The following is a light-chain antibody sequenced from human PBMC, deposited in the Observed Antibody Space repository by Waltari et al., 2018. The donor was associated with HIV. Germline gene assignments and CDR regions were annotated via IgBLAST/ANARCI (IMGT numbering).Light chain of an antibody. CDR3: SSYAGSYTYV. CDR1: GSDVGSQNS. Sequence: QSALTQPPSASGSPGQSVTISCTATGSDVGSQNSVTWYQHHPGTAPKLIIYEVRKRPSGVPVRFSGYKSGNTASLTVSGLQAEDEADYYCSSYAGSYTYVFGTGTRLTVL. CDR2: EVR. V-gene: IGLV2-8*01. J-gene: IGLJ1*01.